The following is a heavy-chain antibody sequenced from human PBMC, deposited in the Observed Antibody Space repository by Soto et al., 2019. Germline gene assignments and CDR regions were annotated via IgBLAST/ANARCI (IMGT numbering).Heavy chain of an antibody. J-gene: IGHJ6*03. CDR3: ARSLDYYYYYYMDV. Sequence: GASVKVSCKASGYTFTSYDINWVRQATGQGLEWMGWMNPNSGNTGYAQKFQGRVTMTRNTSISTAYMELSSLRSEDTAVYYCARSLDYYYYYYMDVWGKGTTVTVSS. CDR1: GYTFTSYD. V-gene: IGHV1-8*01. CDR2: MNPNSGNT.